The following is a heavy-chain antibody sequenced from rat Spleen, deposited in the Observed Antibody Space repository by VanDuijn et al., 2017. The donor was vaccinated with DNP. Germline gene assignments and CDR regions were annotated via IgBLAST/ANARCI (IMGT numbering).Heavy chain of an antibody. Sequence: EVQLVESGGDLVQPGRSLNLSCVASGFTFKNYWMTWIRQVPGKGLEWVASITSSDANPYYPDSVKGRFTISRDNAQDTLYLQMNSLRPEDTATYYCARHMDTGPYYAMDVWGRGISVTVSS. CDR1: GFTFKNYW. D-gene: IGHD4-1*01. J-gene: IGHJ4*01. CDR2: ITSSDANP. CDR3: ARHMDTGPYYAMDV. V-gene: IGHV5-31*01.